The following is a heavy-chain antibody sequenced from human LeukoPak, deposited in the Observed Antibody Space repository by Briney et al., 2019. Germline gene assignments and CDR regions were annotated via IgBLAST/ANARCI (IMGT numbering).Heavy chain of an antibody. CDR1: GGSFSGYY. CDR2: IYHSGST. D-gene: IGHD6-13*01. J-gene: IGHJ5*02. Sequence: PSETLSLTCAVYGGSFSGYYWSWVRQPPGKGLEWIGEIYHSGSTNYNPSLKSRVTISVDKSKNQFSLKLSSVTAADTAVYYCARVRIAAAGTGWFDPWGQGTLVTVSS. V-gene: IGHV4-34*01. CDR3: ARVRIAAAGTGWFDP.